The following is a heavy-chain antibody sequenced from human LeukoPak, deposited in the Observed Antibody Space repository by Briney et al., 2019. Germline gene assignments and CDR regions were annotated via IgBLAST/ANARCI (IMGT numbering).Heavy chain of an antibody. CDR1: GYTISSGYY. V-gene: IGHV4-38-2*01. CDR3: ARVRYNYGDSDY. CDR2: IYHNGNT. Sequence: SETLSLTCAVAGYTISSGYYWGWIRQPPGKGLEWIGTIYHNGNTYYNPSLKSRVTISVDTSKNQFSLKLSSVTAADTAVYYCARVRYNYGDSDYWGQGTLVTVSS. D-gene: IGHD5-18*01. J-gene: IGHJ4*02.